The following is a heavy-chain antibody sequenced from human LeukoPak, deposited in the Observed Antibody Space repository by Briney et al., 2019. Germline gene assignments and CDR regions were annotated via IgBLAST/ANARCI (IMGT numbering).Heavy chain of an antibody. V-gene: IGHV4-4*07. J-gene: IGHJ4*02. CDR3: ARETTVTDSFDY. D-gene: IGHD4-17*01. CDR2: IYTSGST. Sequence: PSETLSLTCTVSGVSISSYYWSWIRQPAGKGLEWIGRIYTSGSTNYNPSLKSRVTISVDTSKNQFSLKLSSVTAADTAVYYCARETTVTDSFDYWGQGTLVTVSS. CDR1: GVSISSYY.